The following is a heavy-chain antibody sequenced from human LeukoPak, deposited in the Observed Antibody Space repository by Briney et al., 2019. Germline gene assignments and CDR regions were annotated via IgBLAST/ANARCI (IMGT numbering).Heavy chain of an antibody. Sequence: SETLSLTCTVSGGSISSSSYYWGWIRQPPGKGLEWIGSIYYSGSTYYNPSLKSRVTISVDTSKNQFSLKLSSVTAADTAVYYCARDNYGGTLDYWGQGTLVTVSS. CDR2: IYYSGST. J-gene: IGHJ4*02. V-gene: IGHV4-39*07. CDR3: ARDNYGGTLDY. D-gene: IGHD4-23*01. CDR1: GGSISSSSYY.